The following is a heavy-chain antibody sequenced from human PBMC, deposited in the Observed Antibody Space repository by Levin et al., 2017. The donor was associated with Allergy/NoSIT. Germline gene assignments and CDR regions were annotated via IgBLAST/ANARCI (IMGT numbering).Heavy chain of an antibody. CDR1: GGSISGSY. J-gene: IGHJ5*02. V-gene: IGHV4-59*08. CDR2: IYYSGST. Sequence: SQTLSLTCNVSGGSISGSYWNWIRQTPGKGLEWIGYIYYSGSTNYNPSLKSRVTISVDTSKNQFSLKLSSVTAADTAVYYCARGIALAGMTDHWGQGTLVTVSS. CDR3: ARGIALAGMTDH. D-gene: IGHD6-19*01.